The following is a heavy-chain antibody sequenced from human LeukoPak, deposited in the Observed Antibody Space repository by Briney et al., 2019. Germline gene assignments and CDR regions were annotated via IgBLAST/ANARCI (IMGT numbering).Heavy chain of an antibody. CDR3: AKDRGYGDDWFDP. CDR1: GFTFSSYG. CDR2: IRYDGSNK. V-gene: IGHV3-30*02. Sequence: GGSLRLSCAASGFTFSSYGMHWVRQAPGKGLEWVAFIRYDGSNKYYADSVKGRFTISRDNSKNTLYLQMNSLRAEDTAVYYCAKDRGYGDDWFDPWGQGTLVTVSS. J-gene: IGHJ5*02. D-gene: IGHD4-17*01.